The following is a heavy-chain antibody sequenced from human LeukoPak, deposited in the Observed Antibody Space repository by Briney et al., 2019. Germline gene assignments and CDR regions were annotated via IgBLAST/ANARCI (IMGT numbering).Heavy chain of an antibody. CDR2: IYYSGST. Sequence: PSETLSLTCTVSGGSISSSSYYWGWIRHPPGKGLEWIGSIYYSGSTYYNPSLKSRVTISVDTSKNQFSLKLSSVTAADTAVYYCARQSGYDQLFDYWGQGTLVTVSS. V-gene: IGHV4-39*01. J-gene: IGHJ4*02. D-gene: IGHD5-12*01. CDR1: GGSISSSSYY. CDR3: ARQSGYDQLFDY.